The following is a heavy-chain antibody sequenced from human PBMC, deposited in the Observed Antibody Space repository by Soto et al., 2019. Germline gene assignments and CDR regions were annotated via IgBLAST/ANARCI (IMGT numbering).Heavy chain of an antibody. Sequence: ASVKVSCKASGYTFTSYGISWVRQAPGQGLEWMGWISAYNGNTNYAQKLQGRVTMTTDTSTSTAYMELRSLRSDDTAVYYCARGRDNWNYGGYWFDPWGQGTLVTVSS. CDR3: ARGRDNWNYGGYWFDP. V-gene: IGHV1-18*01. J-gene: IGHJ5*02. CDR1: GYTFTSYG. D-gene: IGHD1-7*01. CDR2: ISAYNGNT.